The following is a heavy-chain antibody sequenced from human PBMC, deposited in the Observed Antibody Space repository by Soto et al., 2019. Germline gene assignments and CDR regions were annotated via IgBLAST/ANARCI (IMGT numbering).Heavy chain of an antibody. CDR3: ARGRDGGY. Sequence: QVHLVQSGAEVKKPGASVKVSCKGSGYAFTTYGITWVRQAPGQGLEWMGWISAHNGNTNYAQKLQGRVTVTRDTSPSTAYMELRSLRSDDTAVYYCARGRDGGYWGQGALVTVSS. CDR2: ISAHNGNT. D-gene: IGHD3-10*01. CDR1: GYAFTTYG. V-gene: IGHV1-18*01. J-gene: IGHJ4*02.